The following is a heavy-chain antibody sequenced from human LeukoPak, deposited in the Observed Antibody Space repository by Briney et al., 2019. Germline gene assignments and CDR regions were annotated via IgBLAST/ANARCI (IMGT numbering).Heavy chain of an antibody. CDR1: GFTFSSYW. J-gene: IGHJ3*02. D-gene: IGHD4-4*01. CDR2: IKQDGSEK. CDR3: ARVIRVGLTTRKKAAANAFDI. V-gene: IGHV3-7*01. Sequence: GGSLRLSCAASGFTFSSYWMSWVRQAPGKGLEWVANIKQDGSEKYYVDSVKGRFTISRDNAKNSLYLQMNSLRAEDTAVYYCARVIRVGLTTRKKAAANAFDIWGQGTVVTVSS.